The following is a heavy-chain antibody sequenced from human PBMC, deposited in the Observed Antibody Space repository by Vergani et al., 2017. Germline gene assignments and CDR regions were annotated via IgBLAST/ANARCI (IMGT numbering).Heavy chain of an antibody. Sequence: QVQLQESGPGLVKPSQTLSLTFTVSGAPINNDFYYWHSIRQPAGKGLEWIGRIYVSCITDHNFSLQSRVSMSVDTSKNQFSLTLTSVTAAVTAVYYCARDNKQLRLRAFELWGQGTMVTVSS. CDR3: ARDNKQLRLRAFEL. D-gene: IGHD4-23*01. J-gene: IGHJ3*01. V-gene: IGHV4-61*02. CDR2: IYVSCIT. CDR1: GAPINNDFYY.